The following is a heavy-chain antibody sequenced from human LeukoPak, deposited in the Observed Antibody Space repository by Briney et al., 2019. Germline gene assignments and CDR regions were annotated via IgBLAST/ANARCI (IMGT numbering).Heavy chain of an antibody. V-gene: IGHV3-23*01. Sequence: PGGSLRLSCAASGFTFSSYAMSWVRQAPRKGLEWVSAISGSGGSTYYADSVKGRFTISRDNSKNTLYLQMNSLRAEDTAVYYCAKEPKTYYDFWSGYRGGYWGQGTLVTVSS. D-gene: IGHD3-3*01. CDR3: AKEPKTYYDFWSGYRGGY. J-gene: IGHJ4*02. CDR2: ISGSGGST. CDR1: GFTFSSYA.